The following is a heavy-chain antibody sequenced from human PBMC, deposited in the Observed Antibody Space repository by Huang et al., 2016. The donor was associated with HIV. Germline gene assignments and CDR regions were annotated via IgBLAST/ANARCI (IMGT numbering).Heavy chain of an antibody. CDR1: GFSFSHYG. D-gene: IGHD2-21*02. CDR2: LRCDGGNK. Sequence: QEQLVESGGGVVQPGGSLRLSCATSGFSFSHYGMHWVRQGPGKGLELVAFLRCDGGNKHYADSAKDRFTISRDNSKKMLFLEMNSLRGDDTAFYYCATDLGGYSFDYWGQGALVSVSS. V-gene: IGHV3-30*02. CDR3: ATDLGGYSFDY. J-gene: IGHJ4*02.